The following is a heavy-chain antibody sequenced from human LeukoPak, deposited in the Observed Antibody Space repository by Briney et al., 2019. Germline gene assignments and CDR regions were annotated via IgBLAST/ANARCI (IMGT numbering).Heavy chain of an antibody. D-gene: IGHD2-2*01. V-gene: IGHV3-11*06. Sequence: GGSLRLSCAASGFTFSDYYMSWIRQAPGKGLEWVSYISSSSSYTNYADSVKGRFTISRDNAKNSLDLQMNSLGDEDTAVYYCARGGDCSSTSCYRVGGAFDIWGQGTMVTVSS. J-gene: IGHJ3*02. CDR2: ISSSSSYT. CDR1: GFTFSDYY. CDR3: ARGGDCSSTSCYRVGGAFDI.